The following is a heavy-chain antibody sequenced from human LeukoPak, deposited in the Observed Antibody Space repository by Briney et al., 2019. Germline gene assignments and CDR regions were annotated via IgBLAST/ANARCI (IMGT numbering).Heavy chain of an antibody. Sequence: GASLQISCKGFGNRFTNYWIGWVRQMPGKGLEWMGIIYPGGSIIHYSPSFQGQVTISADKSISTAYLQWTSLKGSDSAMYYCACRRYSDTWSDPWGQGTLVTVSS. CDR1: GNRFTNYW. CDR2: IYPGGSII. J-gene: IGHJ5*02. V-gene: IGHV5-51*01. D-gene: IGHD6-13*01. CDR3: ACRRYSDTWSDP.